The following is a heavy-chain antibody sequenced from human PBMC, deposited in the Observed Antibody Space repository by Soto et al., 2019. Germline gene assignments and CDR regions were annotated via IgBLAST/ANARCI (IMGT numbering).Heavy chain of an antibody. J-gene: IGHJ6*02. CDR1: GFTFSSYG. D-gene: IGHD2-2*01. CDR2: ISYDGGNK. V-gene: IGHV3-30*18. Sequence: GGFLRLSCAASGFTFSSYGMHWVRQAPGKGLEWVAVISYDGGNKYYADSVKGRFTISRDNPKNTLYLQMNSLRLEDTAVYYCAKVSGYCTSSSCSRDYYYYYGMDVWGHGTTVTVSS. CDR3: AKVSGYCTSSSCSRDYYYYYGMDV.